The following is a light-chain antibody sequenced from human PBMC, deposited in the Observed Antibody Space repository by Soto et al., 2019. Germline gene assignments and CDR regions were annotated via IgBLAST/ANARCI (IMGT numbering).Light chain of an antibody. J-gene: IGKJ4*01. Sequence: EIVMTQSPATLSVSPGERATLSCRASQGISNYLAGYQQKPGQAPRLIIYGASTRATGIPARFSGSGSGSEYTLTISSLQSEDFSVYSCQQYNNWPLVTFGGGTKLEIK. CDR1: QGISNY. V-gene: IGKV3-15*01. CDR3: QQYNNWPLVT. CDR2: GAS.